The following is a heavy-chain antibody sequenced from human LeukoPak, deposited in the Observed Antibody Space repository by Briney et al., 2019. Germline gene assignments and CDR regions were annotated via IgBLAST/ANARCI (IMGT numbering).Heavy chain of an antibody. CDR2: IYHSGST. J-gene: IGHJ4*02. CDR3: ARGTYYYDSSFGY. Sequence: PSETLSLTCTVSGYSISSGYYWGWIRQPPGKGLEWIGSIYHSGSTYYNPSLKSRVTISVDTSKNQFSLKLSSVTAADTAVYYCARGTYYYDSSFGYWGQGTLVTVSS. V-gene: IGHV4-38-2*02. CDR1: GYSISSGYY. D-gene: IGHD3-22*01.